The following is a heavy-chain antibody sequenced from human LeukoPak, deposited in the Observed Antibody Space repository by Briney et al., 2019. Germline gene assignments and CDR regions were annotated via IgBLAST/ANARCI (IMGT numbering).Heavy chain of an antibody. V-gene: IGHV3-23*01. J-gene: IGHJ4*02. CDR2: ISGSGSST. CDR1: GFTFSSYA. D-gene: IGHD3-10*01. Sequence: PGGSLRLSCAASGFTFSSYAMSWVRQAPGKGLEWVSAISGSGSSTYYADSVKGRFTISRDNSKNTLYLQMNSLRAEDTAVYYCVCMVRGSPGGDYWGQGTLVTVSS. CDR3: VCMVRGSPGGDY.